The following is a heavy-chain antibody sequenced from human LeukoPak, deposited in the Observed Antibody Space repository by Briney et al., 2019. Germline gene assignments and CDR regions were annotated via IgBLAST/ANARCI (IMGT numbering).Heavy chain of an antibody. Sequence: PGGSLRPSCAASGFTFSSYSMNWVRQAPGKGLEWVSSIGGSSSSIYYADSVKGRFTISRDNAKNSLYLQMNSLRAEDTAVYYCARENPTEAFEYWGQGTLVTASS. CDR2: IGGSSSSI. J-gene: IGHJ4*02. CDR1: GFTFSSYS. D-gene: IGHD1-1*01. CDR3: ARENPTEAFEY. V-gene: IGHV3-21*01.